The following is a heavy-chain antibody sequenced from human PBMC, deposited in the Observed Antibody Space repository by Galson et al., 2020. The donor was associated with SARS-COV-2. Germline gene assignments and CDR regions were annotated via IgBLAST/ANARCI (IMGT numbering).Heavy chain of an antibody. CDR1: GFTFSSYA. Sequence: GGSLRLSCAASGFTFSSYAMHWVRQAPGKGLEWVAVISYDGSNKYYADSVKGRFTISRDNSKNTLYLQMNSLRAEDTAVYYCAREIYTTGFDYWGQGTLVTVSS. CDR3: AREIYTTGFDY. J-gene: IGHJ4*02. V-gene: IGHV3-30*04. D-gene: IGHD5-12*01. CDR2: ISYDGSNK.